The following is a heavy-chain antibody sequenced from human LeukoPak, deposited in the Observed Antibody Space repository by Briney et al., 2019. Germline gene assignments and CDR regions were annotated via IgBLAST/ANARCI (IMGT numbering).Heavy chain of an antibody. D-gene: IGHD6-13*01. Sequence: PGGSLRLSCAASGFTFSSYAMHWVRQAPGKGLEWVAVISYDGSNKYCADSMKGRFTISRDNSKNTLYLQMNSLRAEDTAVYYCARVRVAAAGNENFDYWGQGTLVTVSS. J-gene: IGHJ4*02. CDR1: GFTFSSYA. V-gene: IGHV3-30-3*01. CDR2: ISYDGSNK. CDR3: ARVRVAAAGNENFDY.